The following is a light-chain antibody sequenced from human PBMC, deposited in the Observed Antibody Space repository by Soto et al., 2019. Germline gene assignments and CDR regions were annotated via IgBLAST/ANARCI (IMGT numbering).Light chain of an antibody. CDR2: EVN. CDR3: SSYTKSSTLV. CDR1: SSDVGAYNY. J-gene: IGLJ2*01. Sequence: QSVLTQPASVSGSPGQSITISCTGTSSDVGAYNYVSWYQHHPGKAPKLLLYEVNNRPSGVSNRFSGSKSGNTASLSISGLQAEDEADYYCSSYTKSSTLVFGGGTKLTVL. V-gene: IGLV2-14*01.